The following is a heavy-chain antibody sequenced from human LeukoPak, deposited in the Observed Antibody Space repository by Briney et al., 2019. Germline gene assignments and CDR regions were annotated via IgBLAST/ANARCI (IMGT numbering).Heavy chain of an antibody. CDR3: ARGSYSSSNYFDY. D-gene: IGHD6-6*01. CDR2: ISSTGSTI. J-gene: IGHJ4*02. CDR1: GFTFISYS. V-gene: IGHV3-48*01. Sequence: GGSLRLSCAASGFTFISYSMNWVRQAPGKGLECVSYISSTGSTIYYADSVRGRFTISRDNAKNSLYLQMNSLRAEDTAVYYCARGSYSSSNYFDYWGQGILVTVSS.